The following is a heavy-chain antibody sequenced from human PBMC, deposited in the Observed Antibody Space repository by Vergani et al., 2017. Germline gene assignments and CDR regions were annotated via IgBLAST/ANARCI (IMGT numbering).Heavy chain of an antibody. CDR2: IYTSGST. CDR3: AREKVDRVATTSFDY. Sequence: QVQLQESGPGLVKPSQTLSLTCTVSGGSISSGSYYWSWIRQPAGKGLEWIGRIYTSGSTNYNPSLKSRVTISVDTSKNQFSLKLSSVTAADTAVYYCAREKVDRVATTSFDYWGQGTLVTVSS. J-gene: IGHJ4*02. V-gene: IGHV4-61*02. CDR1: GGSISSGSYY. D-gene: IGHD5-12*01.